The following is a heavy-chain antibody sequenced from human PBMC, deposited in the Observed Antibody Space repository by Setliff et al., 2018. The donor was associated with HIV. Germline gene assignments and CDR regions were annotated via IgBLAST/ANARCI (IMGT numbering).Heavy chain of an antibody. V-gene: IGHV4-39*01. CDR2: IYYNEKT. Sequence: PSETLSLTCTVSGGSASNSRYYWAWIRQPPGKGLEYIGSIYYNEKTYYSPSLKSRVTISIDTSKNQFSLNLTSVTAADSAVYYCASRVYYHDSNNFLREEGFDPWGQGTLGTVPQ. CDR3: ASRVYYHDSNNFLREEGFDP. J-gene: IGHJ5*02. D-gene: IGHD3-22*01. CDR1: GGSASNSRYY.